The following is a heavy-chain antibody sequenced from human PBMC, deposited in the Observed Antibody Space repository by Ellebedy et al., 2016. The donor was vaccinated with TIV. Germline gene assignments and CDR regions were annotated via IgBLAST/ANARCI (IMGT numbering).Heavy chain of an antibody. J-gene: IGHJ3*01. CDR3: ARDKSGNYARAFDV. CDR1: GYTFTAYY. CDR2: INTDSGAT. V-gene: IGHV1-2*04. Sequence: ASVKVSCKASGYTFTAYYLHWVRQAPGQGLEWVGCINTDSGATDFAPKFQGWVTMTRDTSISTAYMDLSRLTSDDTAVYYCARDKSGNYARAFDVWGQGTMVTVSS. D-gene: IGHD1-26*01.